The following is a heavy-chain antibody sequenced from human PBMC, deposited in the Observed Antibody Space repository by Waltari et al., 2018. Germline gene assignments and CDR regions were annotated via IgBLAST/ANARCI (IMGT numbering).Heavy chain of an antibody. CDR3: IGSGRWFDP. CDR1: GFTFGAHA. V-gene: IGHV3-49*03. D-gene: IGHD3-3*01. CDR2: IRSKAYGGTT. Sequence: EVQLVESGGGLVQPGRSRRLSCTASGFTFGAHAMRCFRQAQGKGLEWVGFIRSKAYGGTTEYAASVKGRFTISRDDSKSIAYLQMNSLKTEDTAVYYCIGSGRWFDPWGQGTLVTVSS. J-gene: IGHJ5*02.